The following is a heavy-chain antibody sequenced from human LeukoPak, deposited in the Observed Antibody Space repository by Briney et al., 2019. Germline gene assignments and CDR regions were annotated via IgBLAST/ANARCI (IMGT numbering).Heavy chain of an antibody. CDR3: ARGPDIAATGHLFDY. CDR1: GFTFSSYA. D-gene: IGHD6-25*01. CDR2: ISYDGSHK. Sequence: GGSLRLSCAASGFTFSSYAMRWVRQAPGKGLEWVAVISYDGSHKYYAESVKGRFTISRDDSKNTLYLQMNSLRADDTAVYYCARGPDIAATGHLFDYWGQGTLVTVSS. J-gene: IGHJ4*02. V-gene: IGHV3-30*04.